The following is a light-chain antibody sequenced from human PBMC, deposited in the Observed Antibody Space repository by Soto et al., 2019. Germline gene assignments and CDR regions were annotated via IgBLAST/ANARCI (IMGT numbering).Light chain of an antibody. V-gene: IGLV2-8*01. Sequence: QSALTQPPSASGSPGQSVTISCTGTNSDIGSYNDVSWYQQHPGKAPQLMIYAVSERPSRVPDRFSGSKSGNTASLTVSGLRAEDEADYYCSSYAGSSSPVLFGGGTKVTVL. CDR1: NSDIGSYND. CDR2: AVS. CDR3: SSYAGSSSPVL. J-gene: IGLJ2*01.